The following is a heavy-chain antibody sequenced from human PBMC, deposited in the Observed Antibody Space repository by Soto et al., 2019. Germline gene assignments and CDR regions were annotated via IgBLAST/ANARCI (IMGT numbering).Heavy chain of an antibody. D-gene: IGHD3-16*01. V-gene: IGHV3-33*01. CDR3: ATLYTGAGGVDY. J-gene: IGHJ4*02. Sequence: QVQLVESGGGVVQPGRTLRLSCAVSGFTFSNFGMHWVRQAPGKGLEWVATIWHDESKKHYADSVKGRFTISRDNSKNTLYLQMKSLRSEDTAVYYCATLYTGAGGVDYWGQGTLVIVSS. CDR2: IWHDESKK. CDR1: GFTFSNFG.